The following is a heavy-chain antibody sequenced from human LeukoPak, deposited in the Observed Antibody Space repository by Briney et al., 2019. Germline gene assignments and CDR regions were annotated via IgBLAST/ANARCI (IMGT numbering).Heavy chain of an antibody. V-gene: IGHV1-2*02. CDR1: GYTFTGYF. CDR3: ARGGLQTWYYYMYV. D-gene: IGHD4-11*01. Sequence: GASVSVSCKASGYTFTGYFMHWVRQAPGQGLEWMGWINLKSGGTNYAQKFQDRVTITRDTSISTAYMELSRLRSDDTAVYYCARGGLQTWYYYMYVWGKGTTVTVSS. J-gene: IGHJ6*03. CDR2: INLKSGGT.